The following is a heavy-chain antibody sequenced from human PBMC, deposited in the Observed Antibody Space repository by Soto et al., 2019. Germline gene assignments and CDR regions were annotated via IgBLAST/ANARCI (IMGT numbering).Heavy chain of an antibody. D-gene: IGHD2-21*01. CDR2: ISAYNGNT. CDR3: ARGTPGYCGGDCYGMDV. V-gene: IGHV1-18*01. Sequence: QVQLVQSGAEVKKPGASVKVSCKASGYTFTSYGISWVRQAPGQGLEWMGWISAYNGNTNYAQKLQGRVTMTTDTSTSTAYRELRSLRSDDTAVYYCARGTPGYCGGDCYGMDVWGQGTTVTVSS. CDR1: GYTFTSYG. J-gene: IGHJ6*02.